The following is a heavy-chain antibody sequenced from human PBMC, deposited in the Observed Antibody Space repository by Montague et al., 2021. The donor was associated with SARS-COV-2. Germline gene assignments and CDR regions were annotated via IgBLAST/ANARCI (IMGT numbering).Heavy chain of an antibody. CDR2: IYYSGTA. J-gene: IGHJ5*01. CDR3: ARASFYYGSGSHYNNWFDS. V-gene: IGHV4-39*07. CDR1: GGSITYSSYY. D-gene: IGHD3-10*01. Sequence: SETLSLTCTMSGGSITYSSYYWGWIRLPPGKGLEWIGSIYYSGTAYYNASLKSRVTMSLDMSKNQLSLRLKSTTAADTAVYFCARASFYYGSGSHYNNWFDSWGQGTVVTVPS.